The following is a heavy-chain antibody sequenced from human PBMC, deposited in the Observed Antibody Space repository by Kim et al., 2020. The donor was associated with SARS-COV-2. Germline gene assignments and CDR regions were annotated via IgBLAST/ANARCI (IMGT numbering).Heavy chain of an antibody. Sequence: LKSRVNISVDTSKNQFSLKLSSVTAADTAVYYCARAGYYGSGSYPPHFDYWGQGTLVTVSS. D-gene: IGHD3-10*01. V-gene: IGHV4-59*01. CDR3: ARAGYYGSGSYPPHFDY. J-gene: IGHJ4*02.